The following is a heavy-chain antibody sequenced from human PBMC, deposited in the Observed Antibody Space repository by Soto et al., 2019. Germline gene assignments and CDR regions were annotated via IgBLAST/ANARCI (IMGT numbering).Heavy chain of an antibody. CDR2: ISYSGTT. V-gene: IGHV4-30-4*01. Sequence: QVQLQESGPRLVKPSQTLSLTCTVSGGSISSDDYYWSWIRQPPGKGPEWVGYISYSGTTDYNPSLKSRIAIALDTSKRQFSLQLSSVTAADTAVYFGARWSGVGVAGMDVWGQGTTVTVSS. J-gene: IGHJ6*02. D-gene: IGHD3-10*01. CDR1: GGSISSDDYY. CDR3: ARWSGVGVAGMDV.